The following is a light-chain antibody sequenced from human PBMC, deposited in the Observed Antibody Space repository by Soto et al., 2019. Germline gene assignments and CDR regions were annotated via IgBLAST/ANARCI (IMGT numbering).Light chain of an antibody. CDR3: QQRSNWPRT. CDR1: QSVSSS. CDR2: DAS. Sequence: EIVLTQSPATLSLSPGERATLSCRASQSVSSSLGWYQQKAGQAPRLLIYDASNRATGIPARFSGSWSGTDFTLTISSLEPEDFAVYYCQQRSNWPRTFGQGTKVEIK. V-gene: IGKV3-11*01. J-gene: IGKJ1*01.